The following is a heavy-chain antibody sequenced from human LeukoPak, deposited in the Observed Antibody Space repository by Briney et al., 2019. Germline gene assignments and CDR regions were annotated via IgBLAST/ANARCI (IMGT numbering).Heavy chain of an antibody. CDR2: XYYSGST. J-gene: IGHJ6*02. D-gene: IGHD3-22*01. CDR1: GSIXXXX. Sequence: GSIXXXXWXXXXQXXXXGXXXXGXXYYSGSTNYNPSLKSRVTISVDTSKNQFSLKLSSVTAADPAVYYCARHSRVVATRHYYDSSGYSYGMDVWGQGTTVTVSS. V-gene: IGHV4-59*08. CDR3: ARHSRVVATRHYYDSSGYSYGMDV.